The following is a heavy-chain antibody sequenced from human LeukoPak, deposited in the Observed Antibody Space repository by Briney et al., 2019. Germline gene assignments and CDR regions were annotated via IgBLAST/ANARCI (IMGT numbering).Heavy chain of an antibody. V-gene: IGHV1-8*01. J-gene: IGHJ6*02. CDR3: ARVPSVILYYLDGMDV. Sequence: ASVKVSCKASGYTLTSYVINGVRQATGQGLEWMGWMNPNSGNTGYAQKFQGRVTMTRNTYISTAYMELSSLRSEDTAVYYCARVPSVILYYLDGMDVCGQGTTVTVSS. CDR1: GYTLTSYV. CDR2: MNPNSGNT. D-gene: IGHD2-8*01.